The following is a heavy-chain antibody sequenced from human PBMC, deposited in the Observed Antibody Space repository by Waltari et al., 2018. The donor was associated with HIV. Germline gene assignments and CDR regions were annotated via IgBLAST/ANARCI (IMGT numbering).Heavy chain of an antibody. Sequence: EVQLVESGGDLVQPGRSLRLSCAASGFTFDDYAMHWVRQAPGKGLEWVSGISWNSGNIDYADSVKGRFTISRDNAKNSLYLQMTSLRAEDTAFYYCAKEFGFGGLFGGPASPAAFDIWGQGTMVTVSS. J-gene: IGHJ3*02. V-gene: IGHV3-9*01. D-gene: IGHD3-3*01. CDR2: ISWNSGNI. CDR3: AKEFGFGGLFGGPASPAAFDI. CDR1: GFTFDDYA.